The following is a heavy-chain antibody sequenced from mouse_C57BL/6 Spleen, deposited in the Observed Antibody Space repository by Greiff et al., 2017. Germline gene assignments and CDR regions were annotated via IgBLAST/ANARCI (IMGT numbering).Heavy chain of an antibody. J-gene: IGHJ2*01. Sequence: QVQLKESGAELARPGASVKLSCKASGYTFTSYGISWVKQRTGQGLEWIGEIYPRSGNTYYNEKFKGKATLTADKSSSTAYMELRSLTSEDSAVYFCANRSIYDGYYMDYWGQGTTLTVSS. CDR3: ANRSIYDGYYMDY. D-gene: IGHD2-3*01. V-gene: IGHV1-81*01. CDR2: IYPRSGNT. CDR1: GYTFTSYG.